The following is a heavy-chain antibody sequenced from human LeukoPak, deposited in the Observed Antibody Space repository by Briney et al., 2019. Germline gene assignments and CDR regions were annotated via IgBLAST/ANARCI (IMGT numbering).Heavy chain of an antibody. Sequence: GGSLRLSCAASGFTFSSYAMSWVRQAPGKGLEWVANIEGDGSERNYMDSVKGRFTISRDNAKNSLHLQMNSLRAEDTAVYYCAAGVGWLIDYWGQGTLVTVSS. CDR3: AAGVGWLIDY. J-gene: IGHJ4*02. CDR2: IEGDGSER. CDR1: GFTFSSYA. D-gene: IGHD6-19*01. V-gene: IGHV3-7*03.